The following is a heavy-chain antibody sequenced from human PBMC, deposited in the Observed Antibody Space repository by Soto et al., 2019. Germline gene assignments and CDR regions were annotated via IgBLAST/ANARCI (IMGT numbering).Heavy chain of an antibody. Sequence: QVQLQESGPGLVKPSQTLSLTCTVSGGSISSGGYYWSWIRQHPGKGLEWIGYIYYSGSTYYNPSLKSRVTISVDASKNQFALKLSSVTAADTAVYYCARAQIPSIMITFWGVIVLDYWGQGTLVTVSS. CDR1: GGSISSGGYY. CDR2: IYYSGST. V-gene: IGHV4-31*03. CDR3: ARAQIPSIMITFWGVIVLDY. J-gene: IGHJ4*02. D-gene: IGHD3-16*02.